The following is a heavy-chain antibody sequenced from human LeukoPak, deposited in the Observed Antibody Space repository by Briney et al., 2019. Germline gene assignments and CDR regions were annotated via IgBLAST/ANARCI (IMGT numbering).Heavy chain of an antibody. Sequence: GGSLRLSCAASGFTFSSYGMHWVRQAPGKGLEWVAVISYDGSNKYYADSVKGRFTISRDNSKNTLYLQMNSLRAEDTAVYYCAKGRPSYSSSSIDYWGQGTLVTVSS. CDR2: ISYDGSNK. J-gene: IGHJ4*02. CDR3: AKGRPSYSSSSIDY. CDR1: GFTFSSYG. D-gene: IGHD6-6*01. V-gene: IGHV3-30*18.